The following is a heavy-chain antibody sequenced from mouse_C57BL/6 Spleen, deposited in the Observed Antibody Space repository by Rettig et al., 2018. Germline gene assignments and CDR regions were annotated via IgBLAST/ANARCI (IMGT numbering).Heavy chain of an antibody. CDR1: GYTFTSYW. CDR3: ARWKDYYGSSYGMDY. D-gene: IGHD1-1*01. CDR2: IHPNSGST. V-gene: IGHV1-64*01. Sequence: LVKPGASVKLSCKASGYTFTSYWMHWVKQRPGQGLEWIGMIHPNSGSTNYNEKFKSKATLTVDKSSSTAYMQLSSLPSEDSAVYYCARWKDYYGSSYGMDYWGQGTSVTVSS. J-gene: IGHJ4*01.